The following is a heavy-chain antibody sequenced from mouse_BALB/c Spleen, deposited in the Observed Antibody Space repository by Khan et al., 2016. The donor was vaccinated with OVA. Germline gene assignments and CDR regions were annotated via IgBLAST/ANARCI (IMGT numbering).Heavy chain of an antibody. D-gene: IGHD1-1*01. V-gene: IGHV1S81*02. CDR1: GYTFTSYW. Sequence: QVQLQQPGAELVKAGASVKMSCKASGYTFTSYWMHWVKQRLGQGLEWFAETNPTNGRTYYNEKFKSKATLTVDQSSSTAYRLLSGPTFEASAVYYCARIKKIVATYFDYWGQGTTLTVSS. CDR2: TNPTNGRT. J-gene: IGHJ2*01. CDR3: ARIKKIVATYFDY.